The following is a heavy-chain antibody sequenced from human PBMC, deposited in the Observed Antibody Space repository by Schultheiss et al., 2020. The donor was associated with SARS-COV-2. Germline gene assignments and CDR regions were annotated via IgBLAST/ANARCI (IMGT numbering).Heavy chain of an antibody. CDR1: GFTFSSYA. CDR3: AKEYYDFWSGNRPFDY. Sequence: GESLKISCAASGFTFSSYAMSWVRQAPGKGLEWVSAISGSGGSTYYADSVKGRFTISRDNPKNTLYLQMNSLRAEDTAVYYCAKEYYDFWSGNRPFDYWGQGTLVTVSS. D-gene: IGHD3-3*01. CDR2: ISGSGGST. J-gene: IGHJ4*02. V-gene: IGHV3-23*01.